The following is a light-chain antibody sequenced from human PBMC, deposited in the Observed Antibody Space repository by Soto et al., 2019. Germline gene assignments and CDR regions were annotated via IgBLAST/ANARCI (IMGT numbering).Light chain of an antibody. Sequence: IHMTQSPSSLSASVGDIVTITCRASQRITIYLNWYQQKPGKAPKLLISTAATLQGGVPSRFSGSGSGTDFTLTITTLQPEDFATYFCQQSYSTPYTFGQGTKLEIK. CDR2: TAA. V-gene: IGKV1-39*01. CDR3: QQSYSTPYT. CDR1: QRITIY. J-gene: IGKJ2*01.